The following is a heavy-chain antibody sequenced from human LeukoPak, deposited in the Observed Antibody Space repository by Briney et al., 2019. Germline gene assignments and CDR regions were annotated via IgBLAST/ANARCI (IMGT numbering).Heavy chain of an antibody. J-gene: IGHJ4*02. CDR3: ARSIAVTDFDY. CDR2: IYPGDSGT. D-gene: IGHD6-19*01. CDR1: GYIFTSYW. V-gene: IGHV5-51*01. Sequence: GESLKISCQGSGYIFTSYWIGWVRQMPGKGLEWMGIIYPGDSGTRYSPSFQGQVTISADKSISTAYLQWSSLKASDTATYYCARSIAVTDFDYWGQGTLVTVSS.